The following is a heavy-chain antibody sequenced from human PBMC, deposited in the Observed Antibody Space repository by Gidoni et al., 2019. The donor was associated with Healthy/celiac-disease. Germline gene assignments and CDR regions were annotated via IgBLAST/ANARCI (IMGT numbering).Heavy chain of an antibody. CDR1: GFSLTNARMG. D-gene: IGHD5-12*01. CDR2: IFSNDEK. Sequence: QVTLKQSVPVLVTPTVTLPLTCTVSGFSLTNARMGVSWIRQPPGKALEWLAHIFSNDEKSYSTSLKSRLTISKDTSKSQVVLTMTNMDPVDTATYYCARLEWLRYYYYYMDVWGKGTTVTVSS. CDR3: ARLEWLRYYYYYMDV. J-gene: IGHJ6*03. V-gene: IGHV2-26*01.